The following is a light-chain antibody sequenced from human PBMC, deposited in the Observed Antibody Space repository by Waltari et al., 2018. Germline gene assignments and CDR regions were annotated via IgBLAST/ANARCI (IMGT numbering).Light chain of an antibody. Sequence: DILMTQSPPTLSASMGDRVTITCRASRDISTKLAWYQQKQGRAPKLLIYKAPSLESGVPARFSGSGSGTEFTLTISTLQPDDFATYYCQEYVDDLWTFGQGTKVEIK. CDR2: KAP. CDR1: RDISTK. V-gene: IGKV1-5*03. J-gene: IGKJ1*01. CDR3: QEYVDDLWT.